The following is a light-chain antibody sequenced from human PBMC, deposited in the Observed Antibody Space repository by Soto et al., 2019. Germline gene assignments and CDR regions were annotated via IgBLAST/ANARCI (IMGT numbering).Light chain of an antibody. CDR2: DAS. J-gene: IGKJ4*01. V-gene: IGKV3D-20*02. CDR3: QHRYNWPPLT. CDR1: QAVRNNY. Sequence: EFVLTQSPGTLSLSPGEIATLYFSASQAVRNNYLAWYQQKPGQAPRLLIYDASSRATGIPDRFSGGGSGTDFTLTISRLEPEDFAVYYCQHRYNWPPLTFGGGTKVDIK.